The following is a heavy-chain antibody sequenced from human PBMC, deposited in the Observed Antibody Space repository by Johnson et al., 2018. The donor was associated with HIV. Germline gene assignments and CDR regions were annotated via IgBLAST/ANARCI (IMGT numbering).Heavy chain of an antibody. D-gene: IGHD6-19*01. CDR3: ARVLYRGAGPPDAFDV. CDR2: ISYDGSNE. J-gene: IGHJ3*01. CDR1: GFTFSSYA. V-gene: IGHV3-30*04. Sequence: QVQLVESGGGVVQPGRSLRLSCAASGFTFSSYAMHWVRQAPGKGLEWVAVISYDGSNEYSGDSVKGRFTISRDNSKNTLHLQMNSLRAEDTAVYYCARVLYRGAGPPDAFDVWGQGTVVTVSS.